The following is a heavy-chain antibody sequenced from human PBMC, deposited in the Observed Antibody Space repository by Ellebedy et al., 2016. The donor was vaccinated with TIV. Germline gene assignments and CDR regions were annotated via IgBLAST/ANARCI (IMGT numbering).Heavy chain of an antibody. CDR1: GGSISSGGYS. CDR2: IYHSGST. V-gene: IGHV4-30-2*01. Sequence: SETLSLXCAVSGGSISSGGYSWSWIRQPPGKGLEWIGYIYHSGSTYYNPSLKSLVTISVDRSKNQFSLKLSSVTAADTAVYYCASQNRLRKEVIDYWGQGTLVTVSS. D-gene: IGHD4-17*01. CDR3: ASQNRLRKEVIDY. J-gene: IGHJ4*02.